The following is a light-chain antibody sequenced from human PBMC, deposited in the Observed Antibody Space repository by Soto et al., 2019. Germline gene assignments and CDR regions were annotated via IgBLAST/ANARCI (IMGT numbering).Light chain of an antibody. J-gene: IGKJ1*01. CDR3: QQYNNWWT. V-gene: IGKV3-15*01. Sequence: EIVMTQSPATLSASPGERATLSCRASLSISSKLAWYQQKPGQAPRLLIYGASTRATGIPARFSGSGSGTEFTLTISSLQSEDFAFYYCQQYNNWWTFGQGTNVDI. CDR2: GAS. CDR1: LSISSK.